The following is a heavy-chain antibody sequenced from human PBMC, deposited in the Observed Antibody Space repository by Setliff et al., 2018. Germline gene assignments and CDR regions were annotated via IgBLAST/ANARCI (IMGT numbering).Heavy chain of an antibody. CDR1: GGSISSGNYY. D-gene: IGHD3-10*01. CDR2: IYYSGST. V-gene: IGHV4-39*01. J-gene: IGHJ6*03. Sequence: SETLSLTCRVSGGSISSGNYYWGLIRQPPGKGLEWVATIYYSGSTYSNPSLKSRLIISVDAPDNQFSAKLSSVTAADTAVYYCARHKSNGSGSYPSLYMDVWGKGTTVTVSS. CDR3: ARHKSNGSGSYPSLYMDV.